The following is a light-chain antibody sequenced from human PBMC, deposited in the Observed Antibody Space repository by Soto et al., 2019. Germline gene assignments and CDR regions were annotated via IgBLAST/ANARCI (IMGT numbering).Light chain of an antibody. CDR1: QSISSSY. CDR2: GAS. V-gene: IGKV3D-20*02. J-gene: IGKJ5*01. Sequence: IVLTQSPGAVALSPGGRATLSCRASQSISSSYLAWYQQKRGQAPRLLMYGASSRAPGIPDRFSGSGSGTDFTLTISRLEPEDFAVYYCQQRSNRITFGQGTRLEIK. CDR3: QQRSNRIT.